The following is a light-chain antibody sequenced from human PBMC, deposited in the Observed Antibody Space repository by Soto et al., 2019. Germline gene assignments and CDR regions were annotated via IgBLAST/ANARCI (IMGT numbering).Light chain of an antibody. CDR2: DAS. V-gene: IGKV3-11*01. CDR1: QSVSSS. Sequence: EIVLTQSPATLSLSPGDRATLSCRASQSVSSSLAWYQQKPGQAPRLLLYDASNRATGIPARFSGSGSGTDVTLTISSLEPEDFAVYYCQQRSNWPPVTFGQGTRLEIK. J-gene: IGKJ5*01. CDR3: QQRSNWPPVT.